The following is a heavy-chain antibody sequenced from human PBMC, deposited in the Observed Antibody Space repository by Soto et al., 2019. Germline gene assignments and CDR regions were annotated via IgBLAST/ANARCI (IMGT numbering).Heavy chain of an antibody. J-gene: IGHJ6*02. Sequence: QVQLVESGGGLDRPGGSLRLSCAASGFTFSDYYMGWIRQAPGKGLEWVSYITGSSDYTNYADAVKGRFTISRDNTKNSLYLQMNSLRAEDTAVYYCAREYYYGMDVWGQGTTVTVSS. V-gene: IGHV3-11*05. CDR2: ITGSSDYT. CDR3: AREYYYGMDV. CDR1: GFTFSDYY.